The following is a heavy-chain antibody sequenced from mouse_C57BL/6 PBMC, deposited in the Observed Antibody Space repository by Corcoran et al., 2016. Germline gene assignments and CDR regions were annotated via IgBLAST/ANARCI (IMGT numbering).Heavy chain of an antibody. J-gene: IGHJ4*01. CDR2: INPNNGGT. Sequence: EVQLQQSGPVLVKPGASVKISCKASGYTFTEYYMNWVKQSHGKSLEWIGDINPNNGGTSYNQKFKGKATLTVDKSSSTAYMELRSLTSEDSSVYYCAGAYYGGSPYYYAQDYWGQGTSVTVSP. D-gene: IGHD1-1*01. V-gene: IGHV1-26*01. CDR3: AGAYYGGSPYYYAQDY. CDR1: GYTFTEYY.